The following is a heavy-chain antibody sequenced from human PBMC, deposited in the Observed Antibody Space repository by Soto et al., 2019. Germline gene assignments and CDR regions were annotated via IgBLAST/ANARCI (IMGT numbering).Heavy chain of an antibody. D-gene: IGHD1-26*01. CDR2: ISSSSSYT. J-gene: IGHJ4*02. Sequence: QVQLVESGGGLVKPGGSLRLSCAASGFTFSDYYMSWIRQAPGKGLEWVSYISSSSSYTNYADSVKGRFTISRDNAKNSLYLQMNSLRAEDTAVYYCARGWELLLNYFDYWGQGTLVTVSS. CDR1: GFTFSDYY. CDR3: ARGWELLLNYFDY. V-gene: IGHV3-11*05.